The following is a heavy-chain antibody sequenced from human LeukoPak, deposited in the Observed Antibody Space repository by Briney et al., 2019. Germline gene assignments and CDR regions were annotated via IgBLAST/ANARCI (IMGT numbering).Heavy chain of an antibody. D-gene: IGHD6-13*01. CDR1: GFTFTSYY. CDR2: INPSGGST. Sequence: ASVKVSCKASGFTFTSYYMNWVRQAPGQGLEWMGIINPSGGSTSYAQKFQGRLTVTRDMSTSIVCMELGSLRSEDTAKYYCARHPDSSPALLDLWGQGTMVTVSS. J-gene: IGHJ3*01. CDR3: ARHPDSSPALLDL. V-gene: IGHV1-46*01.